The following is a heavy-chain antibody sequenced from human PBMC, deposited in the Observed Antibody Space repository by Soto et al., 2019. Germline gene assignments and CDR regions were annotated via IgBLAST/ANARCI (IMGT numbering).Heavy chain of an antibody. J-gene: IGHJ1*01. CDR3: ARDLDGLHDDTSGPFPLPG. Sequence: SETLSLTCTVSGGSISSDDYYWSGIRQAPGRGLEWIGYIHSSGSIYYNPSLKSRAAMSIDTAGNQFSLKVRSVTVADTAVYYCARDLDGLHDDTSGPFPLPGWGQGTLVTVSS. D-gene: IGHD3-22*01. V-gene: IGHV4-30-4*01. CDR2: IHSSGSI. CDR1: GGSISSDDYY.